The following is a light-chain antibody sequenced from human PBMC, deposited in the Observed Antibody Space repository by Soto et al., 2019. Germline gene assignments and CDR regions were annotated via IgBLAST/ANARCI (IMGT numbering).Light chain of an antibody. Sequence: EILLTQSPATLSLSLGDRVTISCRASQTISSCLAWYQQKPGQAPKLLIYEASTLTTGVPSRFSGSGSGTDFTLTISRLEPEDFATYYCQHYNSYPTAFGQGTKVAIK. V-gene: IGKV3-11*01. J-gene: IGKJ1*01. CDR1: QTISSC. CDR3: QHYNSYPTA. CDR2: EAS.